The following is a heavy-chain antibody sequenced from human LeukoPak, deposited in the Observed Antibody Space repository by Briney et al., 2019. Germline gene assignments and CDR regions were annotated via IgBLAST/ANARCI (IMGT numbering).Heavy chain of an antibody. CDR3: ARDDSSGYDY. J-gene: IGHJ4*02. D-gene: IGHD3-22*01. V-gene: IGHV1-69*05. CDR1: GGTFSSYA. Sequence: SVKVSCKASGGTFSSYAISWVRQAPGQGLEWMGGIIPIFGTANYAQKFQGRVTMTRNTSISTAYMELSSLRSEDTAVYYCARDDSSGYDYWGQGTLVTVSS. CDR2: IIPIFGTA.